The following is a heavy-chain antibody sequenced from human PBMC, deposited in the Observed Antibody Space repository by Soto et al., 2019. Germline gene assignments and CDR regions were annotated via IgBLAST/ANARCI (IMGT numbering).Heavy chain of an antibody. J-gene: IGHJ4*02. V-gene: IGHV4-59*01. CDR2: VYYSGGTNYSGST. CDR3: ARDRGSGWYGVDY. CDR1: GDSISSYY. Sequence: QVQLQESGPGLVKPSETLSLTCTVSGDSISSYYWSWIRQPPGRGLEWIGYVYYSGGTNYSGSTKYNPSLKSRVTISVDTSKSQFSLKVSSVTAADTAVYYCARDRGSGWYGVDYWGQGTLVTVSS. D-gene: IGHD6-19*01.